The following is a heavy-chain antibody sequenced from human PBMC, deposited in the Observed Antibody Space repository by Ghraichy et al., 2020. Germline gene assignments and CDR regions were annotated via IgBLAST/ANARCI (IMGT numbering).Heavy chain of an antibody. CDR2: ITNSGSTI. Sequence: GGSLRLSCAASGFTFSDYYMSWIRQAPGKGLEWVSYITNSGSTIYYADSVKGRFTISRDNAKNSLYLQMNSLRAEDTAVYYCARVGPKGYCSGGGCYMSGPWGQGTLVTVSS. D-gene: IGHD2-15*01. J-gene: IGHJ5*02. CDR1: GFTFSDYY. CDR3: ARVGPKGYCSGGGCYMSGP. V-gene: IGHV3-11*01.